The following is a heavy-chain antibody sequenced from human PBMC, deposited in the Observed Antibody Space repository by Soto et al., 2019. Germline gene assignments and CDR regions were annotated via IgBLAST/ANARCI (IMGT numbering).Heavy chain of an antibody. D-gene: IGHD3-16*02. CDR2: ISSSSSTI. CDR1: GFTFSSYS. V-gene: IGHV3-48*01. Sequence: ESGGGLVQPGGSLRLSCAASGFTFSSYSMNWVRQAPGKGLEWVSYISSSSSTIYYADSVKGRFTISRDNAKNSLYLQMNSLRAEDTAVYYCASETDYDYIWGSYRYTDYWGQGTLVTVSS. J-gene: IGHJ4*02. CDR3: ASETDYDYIWGSYRYTDY.